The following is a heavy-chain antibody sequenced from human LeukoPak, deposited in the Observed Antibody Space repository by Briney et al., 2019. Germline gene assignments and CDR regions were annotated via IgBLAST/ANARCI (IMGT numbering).Heavy chain of an antibody. V-gene: IGHV1-2*02. CDR1: GYTISGYY. CDR3: ARGVGSSWLDP. D-gene: IGHD1-26*01. J-gene: IGHJ5*02. Sequence: ASVKVSCKASGYTISGYYIHWMRQAPGQGLEWMGWINPNGGPIYAQKFQGRVTMTRDTSITTAYMEMSGLISDDTAMYFCARGVGSSWLDPWGQGTLVTVSS. CDR2: INPNGGP.